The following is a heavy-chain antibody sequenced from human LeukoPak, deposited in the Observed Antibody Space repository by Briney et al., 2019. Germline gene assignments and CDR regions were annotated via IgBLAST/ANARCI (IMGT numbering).Heavy chain of an antibody. D-gene: IGHD3-22*01. Sequence: ASVKVSCKASGYTFTSYYMHWVRQAPGQGLEWMGIINPSGGSTSYAQKFQGRVTMTRDTSTSTVYMELSSLRSEDTAVYYCASAGYDRSGYYTSYFDYWGQGTLVTVSS. CDR3: ASAGYDRSGYYTSYFDY. V-gene: IGHV1-46*01. J-gene: IGHJ4*02. CDR1: GYTFTSYY. CDR2: INPSGGST.